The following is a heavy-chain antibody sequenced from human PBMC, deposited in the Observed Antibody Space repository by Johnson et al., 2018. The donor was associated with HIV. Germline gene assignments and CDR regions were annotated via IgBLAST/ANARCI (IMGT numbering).Heavy chain of an antibody. Sequence: MLLVESGGGLVQPGGSLRLSCAASGFTFSSYAMSCVRQAPGKGLEWVSAISGSGGSTYYADFVKGRFTISRDNSKNTLYLQLNSLRAEDTAVYYCAKDQASGYYCDAFDIWGQGTMVTVSS. CDR2: ISGSGGST. J-gene: IGHJ3*02. CDR3: AKDQASGYYCDAFDI. CDR1: GFTFSSYA. D-gene: IGHD3-22*01. V-gene: IGHV3-23*04.